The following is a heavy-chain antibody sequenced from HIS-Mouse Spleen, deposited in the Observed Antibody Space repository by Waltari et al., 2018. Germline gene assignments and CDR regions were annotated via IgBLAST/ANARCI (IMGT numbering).Heavy chain of an antibody. CDR3: AKLAGEGAFDI. J-gene: IGHJ3*02. D-gene: IGHD6-19*01. V-gene: IGHV3-30*18. CDR1: GFTFRSDG. CDR2: ISYDGSNK. Sequence: QVQLVESGGGVVQPGRSLRLSCAASGFTFRSDGMHWVRQAPGKGLEWVAVISYDGSNKYYADSVKGRFTISRDNSKNTLYLQMNSLRAEDTAVYYCAKLAGEGAFDIWGQGTMVTVSS.